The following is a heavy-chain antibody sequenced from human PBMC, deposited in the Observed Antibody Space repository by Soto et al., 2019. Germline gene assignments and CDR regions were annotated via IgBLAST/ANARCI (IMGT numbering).Heavy chain of an antibody. CDR2: INPNSGDT. D-gene: IGHD2-15*01. CDR1: GGTFSRYA. J-gene: IGHJ4*01. Sequence: ASVQVSCRACGGTFSRYAFSWVRRAPGQGLEWMGSINPNSGDTKYAQNFQGRVTMTRDTSSSTAYMEVSSLTSDYTAVYYCGSPRSGPSSDVGHWGHGTVVTVST. CDR3: GSPRSGPSSDVGH. V-gene: IGHV1-2*02.